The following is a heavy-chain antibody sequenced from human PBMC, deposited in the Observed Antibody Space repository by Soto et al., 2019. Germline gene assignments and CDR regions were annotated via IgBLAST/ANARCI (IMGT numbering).Heavy chain of an antibody. V-gene: IGHV3-23*01. Sequence: EVQLLESGGGLVQPGGSLRLSCAASGFTFSSYAMSWVRQAPGKGLEWVSAISGSGGSTYYADSVKGRFTISRDNSNNTLYLQRNILRAEDTAVYYCAKEDILTGYYDDDAFDIWGQGTMVTVSS. CDR2: ISGSGGST. D-gene: IGHD3-9*01. J-gene: IGHJ3*02. CDR3: AKEDILTGYYDDDAFDI. CDR1: GFTFSSYA.